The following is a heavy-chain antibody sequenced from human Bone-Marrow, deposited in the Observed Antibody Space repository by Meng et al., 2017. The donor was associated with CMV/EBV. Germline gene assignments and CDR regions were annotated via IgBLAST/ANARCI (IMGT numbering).Heavy chain of an antibody. J-gene: IGHJ4*02. Sequence: QVQLVESGGGLVKPGGSLRLSCADSGFTFSDYYITWIRQVPGKGLEWVSYISSSGGAIFYTDSVKGRFTISRDNVKNSLSLQMDNLRAEDTAVYYCARGRNYFDYWGQGTLVTVSS. CDR3: ARGRNYFDY. CDR2: ISSSGGAI. V-gene: IGHV3-11*01. CDR1: GFTFSDYY.